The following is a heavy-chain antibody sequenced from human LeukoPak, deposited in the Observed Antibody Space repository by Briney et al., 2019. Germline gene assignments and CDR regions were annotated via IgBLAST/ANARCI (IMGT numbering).Heavy chain of an antibody. D-gene: IGHD3-10*01. CDR1: GFTFSSYW. Sequence: GGSLRLSCAASGFTFSSYWMHWVRQAPGKGLVWVSRINSDGSRTSYADSVKGRFTISRDNAKNTLYLQMNSLRAKDTAVYYCARGPMVRTNLFDYWGQGTLVTVSS. CDR3: ARGPMVRTNLFDY. V-gene: IGHV3-74*01. CDR2: INSDGSRT. J-gene: IGHJ4*02.